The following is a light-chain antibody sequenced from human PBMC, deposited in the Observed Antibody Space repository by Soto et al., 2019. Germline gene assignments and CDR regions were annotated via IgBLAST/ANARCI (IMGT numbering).Light chain of an antibody. CDR2: GAS. J-gene: IGKJ1*01. Sequence: AIQNTQSPSPLSASVRDRSTLTCRASQGIRDDLGWFQQKPGKAPKLLIYGASSLQSGVPLGFSGSGSGTDFTLTISSLHPEDFATYYCQQSYSTSWTFGQGTKVDIK. V-gene: IGKV1-6*01. CDR3: QQSYSTSWT. CDR1: QGIRDD.